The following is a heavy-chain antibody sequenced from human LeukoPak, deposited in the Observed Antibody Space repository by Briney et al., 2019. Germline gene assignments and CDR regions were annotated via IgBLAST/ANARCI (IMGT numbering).Heavy chain of an antibody. CDR2: INTNTGNP. Sequence: ASVKVSCKTSGYTFTNNAINWVRQAPGQGLEWMGWINTNTGNPSYAQGFFTGRYVFSLDTSASTAYLQINGLKADDPAVYYCGRDPKLGIRGYTYGYIDHWGQGTLLTVAS. CDR3: GRDPKLGIRGYTYGYIDH. V-gene: IGHV7-4-1*02. D-gene: IGHD5-18*01. J-gene: IGHJ4*02. CDR1: GYTFTNNA.